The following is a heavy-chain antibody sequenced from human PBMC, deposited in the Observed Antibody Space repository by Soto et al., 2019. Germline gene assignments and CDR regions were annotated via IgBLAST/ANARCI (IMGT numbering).Heavy chain of an antibody. Sequence: SETLSLTWAVSGGSISSGGYSWNWIRQPPGKGLGWIGYIYHSESNYYNLSLKSRVTISEDTSKNQFSLKLNSVPAADTAVYYCARVPDVWGQGTTVTVSS. V-gene: IGHV4-30-2*01. CDR2: IYHSESN. CDR3: ARVPDV. CDR1: GGSISSGGYS. J-gene: IGHJ6*02.